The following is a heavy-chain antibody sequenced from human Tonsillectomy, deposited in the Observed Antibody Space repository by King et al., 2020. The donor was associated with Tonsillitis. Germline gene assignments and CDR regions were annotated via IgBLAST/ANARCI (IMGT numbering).Heavy chain of an antibody. CDR3: GREXXXXXGSXAXXXXMDV. V-gene: IGHV4-4*02. CDR2: IYHSGST. J-gene: IGHJ6*03. CDR1: GGTISSSNW. Sequence: VQLQESGPGLVKPSGTLSLTCAVSGGTISSSNWWSWVRQPPGKGLEWIGQIYHSGSTNYNPSLKSRVTISVDKSKNQFSLKLTSLTAADTAVYSCGREXXXXXGSXAXXXXMDVWXKGTTVTVSS.